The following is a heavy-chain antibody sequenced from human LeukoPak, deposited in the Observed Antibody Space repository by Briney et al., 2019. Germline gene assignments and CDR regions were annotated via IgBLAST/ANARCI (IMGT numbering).Heavy chain of an antibody. J-gene: IGHJ4*02. CDR3: AKDLGPYYYDSSGYSY. CDR1: GFTVSSNY. D-gene: IGHD3-22*01. V-gene: IGHV3-66*01. Sequence: GGSLRLSCAASGFTVSSNYMSWVRQAPGKGLEWVSVIYSGGSTYYADSVKGRFTISRDNSKNTLYLQMNSLRAEDTAVYYCAKDLGPYYYDSSGYSYWGQGTLVTVSS. CDR2: IYSGGST.